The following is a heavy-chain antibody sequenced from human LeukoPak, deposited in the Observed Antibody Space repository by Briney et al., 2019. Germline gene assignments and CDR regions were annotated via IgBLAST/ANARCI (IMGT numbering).Heavy chain of an antibody. J-gene: IGHJ4*02. CDR1: GGSFGGYY. V-gene: IGHV4-34*01. Sequence: SETLSLTCAVYGGSFGGYYWTWIRQPPGKGLEWIGEINHSGSTNYNPSLKSRVTISVDTSKNQFSLRLNSVTAAGTAVYYCARASAYSSSSGVNYWDQGTLVTVSS. CDR3: ARASAYSSSSGVNY. CDR2: INHSGST. D-gene: IGHD6-6*01.